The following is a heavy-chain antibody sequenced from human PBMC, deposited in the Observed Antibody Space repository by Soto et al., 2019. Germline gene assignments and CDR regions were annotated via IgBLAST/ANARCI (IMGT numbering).Heavy chain of an antibody. Sequence: EVQLLESGGDLVQPGGTLILSCVASGYPFGDYAMRWVRQAPGKGLEWVSAIGPIEAHAPAYAASVKGRFTISRDNSGNILYLQMTNLRAEDTGVYYCAKDAIPYNGRDDAFDLWGQGTMVTVSS. V-gene: IGHV3-23*01. CDR3: AKDAIPYNGRDDAFDL. J-gene: IGHJ3*01. CDR2: IGPIEAHAP. CDR1: GYPFGDYA. D-gene: IGHD2-2*02.